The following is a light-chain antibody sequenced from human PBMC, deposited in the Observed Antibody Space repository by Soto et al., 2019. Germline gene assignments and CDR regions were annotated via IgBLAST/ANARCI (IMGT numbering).Light chain of an antibody. V-gene: IGKV3-20*01. Sequence: EIVLTQSPGTLSLSPGERATLSCRASQSVSSSYLAWYQQKPGQAPRLLIYGASSRATGIPDRFSGSGSGXXXXLXISXLEPEDFAVYYCQQYGSSPGTFGQGTKVEIK. CDR2: GAS. CDR3: QQYGSSPGT. J-gene: IGKJ1*01. CDR1: QSVSSSY.